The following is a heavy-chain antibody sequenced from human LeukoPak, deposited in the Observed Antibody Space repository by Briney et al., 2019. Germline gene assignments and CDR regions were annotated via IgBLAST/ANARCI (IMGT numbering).Heavy chain of an antibody. CDR2: INSDGGTT. Sequence: PGGSLRLSCAASGFTFSGYWMHWVRQAPGKGLVWVSRINSDGGTTTYADSVKGRFTISRDNAKNSLYLQMNSLRAEDTALYYCARFSSGWYYFDYWGQGTLVTVSS. CDR3: ARFSSGWYYFDY. CDR1: GFTFSGYW. J-gene: IGHJ4*02. D-gene: IGHD6-19*01. V-gene: IGHV3-74*01.